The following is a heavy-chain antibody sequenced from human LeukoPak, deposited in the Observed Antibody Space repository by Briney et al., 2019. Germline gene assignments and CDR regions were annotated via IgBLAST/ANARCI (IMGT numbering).Heavy chain of an antibody. CDR2: FDPEDGET. D-gene: IGHD3-22*01. CDR1: GYTLIELS. J-gene: IGHJ5*02. Sequence: GASVKVSFKVSGYTLIELSMHWVRQAPGKGLEWMGGFDPEDGETMYAQKFQGRVTMTEDTSTDTAYMELSSLRSEDTAVYYCATARYYDSSVWWTRFDPWGQGTLVTVSS. V-gene: IGHV1-24*01. CDR3: ATARYYDSSVWWTRFDP.